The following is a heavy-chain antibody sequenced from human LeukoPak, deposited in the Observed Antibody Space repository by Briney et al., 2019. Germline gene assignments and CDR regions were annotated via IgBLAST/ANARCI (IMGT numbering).Heavy chain of an antibody. CDR1: GGSINNYF. CDR2: ISYSGST. Sequence: SETLSLTCAVSGGSINNYFWSWIRQPPGKGLEWIGYISYSGSTNYNPSLKSRVTISVDTSKNQFSLKLNSVTTADTAVYYCARDNYGGVTKFDPWDQGALVTVSS. D-gene: IGHD3-16*01. V-gene: IGHV4-59*01. CDR3: ARDNYGGVTKFDP. J-gene: IGHJ5*02.